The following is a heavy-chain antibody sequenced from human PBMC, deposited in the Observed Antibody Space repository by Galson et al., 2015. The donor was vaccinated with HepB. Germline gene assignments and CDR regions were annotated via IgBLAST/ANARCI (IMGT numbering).Heavy chain of an antibody. Sequence: SLRLSCAASGFTFSDYAMHWVRQAPGKGLEWAASISCDGTHNSYADSVKGRFTVSRDNSKNTVHLEMNGLRLEDTAVYYCAREGANAGASSWDNGGYW. V-gene: IGHV3-33*05. CDR3: AREGANAGASSWDNGGYW. CDR2: ISCDGTHN. D-gene: IGHD2-8*02. CDR1: GFTFSDYA. J-gene: IGHJ2*01.